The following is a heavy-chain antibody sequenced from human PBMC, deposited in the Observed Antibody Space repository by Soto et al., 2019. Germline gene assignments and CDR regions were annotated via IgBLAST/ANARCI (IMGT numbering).Heavy chain of an antibody. J-gene: IGHJ4*02. Sequence: GGSLRLSCAASGFTFSHFGMHWVRQAPGKGLESVAIIWYDGSHEYYADSVKGRFTISRDNSKNTLSLQMNSLTAEDTALYYCARDSATGRGLDYWGQGTLVTAPQ. D-gene: IGHD3-9*01. V-gene: IGHV3-33*01. CDR1: GFTFSHFG. CDR3: ARDSATGRGLDY. CDR2: IWYDGSHE.